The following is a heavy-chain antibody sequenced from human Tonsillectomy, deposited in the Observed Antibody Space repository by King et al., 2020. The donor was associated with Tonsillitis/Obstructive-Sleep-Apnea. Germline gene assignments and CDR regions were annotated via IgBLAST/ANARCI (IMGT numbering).Heavy chain of an antibody. Sequence: VQLVQSGAEVKKPGASVRVFCKASGYTFRRYYIHWGRQAPGQGLEWVGIINPSTGVTTYAQKFQGTVTMTRDTSPSTIYMELSGLRSEDTDMYYCARDTPLDRVIDYWGQGTMVTVS. D-gene: IGHD3-10*01. V-gene: IGHV1-46*01. CDR1: GYTFRRYY. J-gene: IGHJ4*02. CDR2: INPSTGVT. CDR3: ARDTPLDRVIDY.